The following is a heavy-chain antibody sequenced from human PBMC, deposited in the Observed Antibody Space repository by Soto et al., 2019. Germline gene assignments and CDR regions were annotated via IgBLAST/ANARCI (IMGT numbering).Heavy chain of an antibody. CDR3: ARISCKGGSCYFDFDH. Sequence: ASVKVSCKASGYSFKDHYMHWVRQAPGRGLEWVGIINPSGEHTNYAQQFRGRVAMTRDTSTSTAYMELRSLRSEDTAVYFCARISCKGGSCYFDFDHWGQGTLVTVSS. D-gene: IGHD2-15*01. V-gene: IGHV1-46*02. J-gene: IGHJ4*02. CDR1: GYSFKDHY. CDR2: INPSGEHT.